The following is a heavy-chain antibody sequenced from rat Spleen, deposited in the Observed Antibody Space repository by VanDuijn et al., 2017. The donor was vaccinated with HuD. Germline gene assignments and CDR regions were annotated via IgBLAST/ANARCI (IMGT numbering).Heavy chain of an antibody. J-gene: IGHJ2*01. CDR3: ARQDYGYNYDY. D-gene: IGHD1-9*01. CDR1: GLSFSNYD. V-gene: IGHV5-22*01. Sequence: EVQLVESGGGLVQPGRSMKLSCAASGLSFSNYDMAWVRQAPTKGLEWVASISYDGSGTYYRDSVKGRFTISRDNAKSTLYLQMDSLRSEDTATYYCARQDYGYNYDYWGQGVMVTVSS. CDR2: ISYDGSGT.